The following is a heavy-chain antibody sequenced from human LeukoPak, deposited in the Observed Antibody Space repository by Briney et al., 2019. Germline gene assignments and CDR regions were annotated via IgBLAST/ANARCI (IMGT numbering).Heavy chain of an antibody. D-gene: IGHD3-10*01. CDR1: GGSISSYY. Sequence: PSETLSLTCTVSGGSISSYYWSWIRQPPGKGLEWIGYIYYSGSTNYNPSLKSRVTISVDTSKNQFSLKLSSVTAADTAVYYCARRLHGEYFDHWGQGTLVTVSS. CDR3: ARRLHGEYFDH. CDR2: IYYSGST. V-gene: IGHV4-59*08. J-gene: IGHJ4*02.